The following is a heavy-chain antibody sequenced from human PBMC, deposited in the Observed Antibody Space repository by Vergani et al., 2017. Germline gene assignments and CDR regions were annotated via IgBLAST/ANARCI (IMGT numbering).Heavy chain of an antibody. CDR3: VRVKGSNWNDHLYDI. D-gene: IGHD1-1*01. CDR2: IRNKANDYTT. CDR1: GFIFSDHY. J-gene: IGHJ3*02. V-gene: IGHV3-72*01. Sequence: EVQVVASGGGLVQPGGPLRLSCAASGFIFSDHYMDWVRQAPGKGLEWVGRIRNKANDYTTQYAAAVKGRFTIPRDDSKSYLYLQMNSLQTEDTALYYCVRVKGSNWNDHLYDIWGQGTLVTVSS.